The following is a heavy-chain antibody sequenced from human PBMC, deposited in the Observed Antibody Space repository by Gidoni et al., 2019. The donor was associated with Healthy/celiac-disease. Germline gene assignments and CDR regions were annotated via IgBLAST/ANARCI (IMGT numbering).Heavy chain of an antibody. J-gene: IGHJ6*02. V-gene: IGHV1-69*01. D-gene: IGHD5-18*01. CDR1: GGTFSSYA. CDR2: IIPIFGTA. Sequence: QVQLVQSGAEVKKPGSSVKVSCKASGGTFSSYAIRWVRQAPGQGLEWMGGIIPIFGTANYAQKFQGRVTITADESTSTAYMELSSLRSEDTAVYYCARTVDTAMADYYYYGMDVWGQGTTVTVSS. CDR3: ARTVDTAMADYYYYGMDV.